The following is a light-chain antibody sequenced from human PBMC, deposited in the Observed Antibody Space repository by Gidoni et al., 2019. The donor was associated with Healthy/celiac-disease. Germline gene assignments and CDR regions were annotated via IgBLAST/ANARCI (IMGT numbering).Light chain of an antibody. V-gene: IGKV3-11*01. CDR3: QQRSNWPPPT. J-gene: IGKJ4*01. CDR2: DAA. Sequence: EMMLTQSPATLSLSPGERATLSCRASESVSSYLAWYHQKPDQAPRLLIYDAANRATGIPARFSGSGSGTDFTLTISSLEPEDFAVYYCQQRSNWPPPTFXGXTKVXIK. CDR1: ESVSSY.